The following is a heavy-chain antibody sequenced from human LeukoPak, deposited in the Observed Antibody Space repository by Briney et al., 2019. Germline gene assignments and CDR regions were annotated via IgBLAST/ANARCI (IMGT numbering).Heavy chain of an antibody. CDR1: GWSFNDYY. Sequence: SSETLSLTCAVSGWSFNDYYWNWIRQPPGKGLEWIGEINARGDTNYNPSLKSRVTISVDTSKKQFSLRLTSTIAADTALYYCVRGQVPAARGYNWFDPWGQGTLVTVSS. V-gene: IGHV4-34*01. CDR2: INARGDT. CDR3: VRGQVPAARGYNWFDP. D-gene: IGHD2-2*01. J-gene: IGHJ5*02.